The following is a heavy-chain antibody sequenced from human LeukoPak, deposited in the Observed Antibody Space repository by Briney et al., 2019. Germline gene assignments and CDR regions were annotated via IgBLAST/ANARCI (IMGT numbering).Heavy chain of an antibody. D-gene: IGHD4-23*01. CDR2: ISYDGRNE. V-gene: IGHV3-30*18. CDR1: GFTFSSYG. J-gene: IGHJ4*02. CDR3: AKASGGNVVY. Sequence: GGSLRLSCAASGFTFSSYGMHWVRQAPGKGLEWVAVISYDGRNEYYVDSVKGRFTISRDNSKNTLYLQMNSLRPEDTAVYYCAKASGGNVVYWGQGTLVTVSS.